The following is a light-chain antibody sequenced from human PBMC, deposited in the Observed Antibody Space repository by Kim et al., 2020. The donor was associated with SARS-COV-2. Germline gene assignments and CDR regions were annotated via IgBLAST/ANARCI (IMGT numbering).Light chain of an antibody. V-gene: IGLV3-21*04. CDR3: QVWDSSSEHPYV. Sequence: SYELTQPPSVSVAPGKTARITCGGNNIGSKSVHWYQQKPGQAPVLVIYYDSDRPSGIPERFSGSNSGNTATLTISRVEAGDEADYYCQVWDSSSEHPYVFGTGTKVTVL. CDR1: NIGSKS. J-gene: IGLJ1*01. CDR2: YDS.